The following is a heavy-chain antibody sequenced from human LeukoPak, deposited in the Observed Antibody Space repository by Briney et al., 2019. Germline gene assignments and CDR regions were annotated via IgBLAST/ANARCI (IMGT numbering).Heavy chain of an antibody. J-gene: IGHJ5*02. D-gene: IGHD2-15*01. CDR1: GFTFSSYA. CDR3: ARGYVVAAGANWFDP. CDR2: ISYDGSNK. V-gene: IGHV3-30*04. Sequence: GGSLRLSCAASGFTFSSYAMHWVRQAPGKGLEWVAVISYDGSNKYYADSVKGRFTISRDNSKNTLYLQMNSLRAEDTAVYYCARGYVVAAGANWFDPWGQGTLVTVSS.